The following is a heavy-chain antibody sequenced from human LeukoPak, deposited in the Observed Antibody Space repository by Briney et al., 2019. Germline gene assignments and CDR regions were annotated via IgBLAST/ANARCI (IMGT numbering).Heavy chain of an antibody. CDR2: IYYSGST. CDR3: ARVNSYYYYYGMDV. Sequence: SETLSLTCTVSGGSISSGDYYWSWIRQPPGKGLEWIGYIYYSGSTYYNPSLKSRVTISVDTSKNQFSLKLSSVTAADTAVYYCARVNSYYYYYGMDVWGQGTTVTVSS. J-gene: IGHJ6*02. V-gene: IGHV4-30-4*01. D-gene: IGHD5-18*01. CDR1: GGSISSGDYY.